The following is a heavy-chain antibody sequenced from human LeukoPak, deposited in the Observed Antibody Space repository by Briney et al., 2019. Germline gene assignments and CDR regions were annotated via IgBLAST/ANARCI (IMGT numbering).Heavy chain of an antibody. CDR1: GYTFSDYY. CDR3: AREDDILSGAFGFDP. J-gene: IGHJ5*02. CDR2: ISPNKGGT. V-gene: IGHV1-2*02. D-gene: IGHD3-9*01. Sequence: ASVKVSCTASGYTFSDYYMHWVRQAPGQGLEWMGWISPNKGGTNYAQKFQGRVTMTRDTSISTAYMELNNLTPDDTAVYYCAREDDILSGAFGFDPWGQGTLVTVSS.